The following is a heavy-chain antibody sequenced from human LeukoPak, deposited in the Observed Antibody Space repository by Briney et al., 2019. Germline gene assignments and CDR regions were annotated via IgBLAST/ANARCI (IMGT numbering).Heavy chain of an antibody. Sequence: GGSLRLSCAASGFTFSSYAMSWVRQAPGKGLEWVSAISGSGGSTYYADSAKGRFTISRDNSKNTPYLQMNSLRAEDTAVYYCAKPRDTQGDPFDYWGQGTLVTVSS. CDR1: GFTFSSYA. J-gene: IGHJ4*02. V-gene: IGHV3-23*01. D-gene: IGHD5-18*01. CDR2: ISGSGGST. CDR3: AKPRDTQGDPFDY.